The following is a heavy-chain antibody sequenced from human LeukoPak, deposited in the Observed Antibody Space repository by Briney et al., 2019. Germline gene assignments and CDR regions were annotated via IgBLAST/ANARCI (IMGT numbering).Heavy chain of an antibody. V-gene: IGHV4-59*01. D-gene: IGHD3-22*01. Sequence: SETLSLTCTVSGGSISSSYWSWIRQPPGKGLEWIGYINYSGNTNYNPSLKSRVTISIDTSKNQFSLKLSSVTAADTAVYYCARGYFDSSGYSNPFDYWGQGTLVTVSS. CDR2: INYSGNT. J-gene: IGHJ4*02. CDR3: ARGYFDSSGYSNPFDY. CDR1: GGSISSSY.